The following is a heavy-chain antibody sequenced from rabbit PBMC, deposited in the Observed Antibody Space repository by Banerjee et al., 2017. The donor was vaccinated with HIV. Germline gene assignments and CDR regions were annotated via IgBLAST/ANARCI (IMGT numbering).Heavy chain of an antibody. D-gene: IGHD1-1*01. J-gene: IGHJ4*01. V-gene: IGHV1S45*01. CDR1: GVSLNDKDV. CDR3: ARDLVAVIGWNFNL. CDR2: INIVTGKS. Sequence: QEQLEESGGGLVQPEGSLTLTCKASGVSLNDKDVMCWVRQAPGKGLELIACINIVTGKSVYASVAKGLFTMSRTSSTTVTLQMTSLTAADTATYFCARDLVAVIGWNFNLWGPGTLVTVS.